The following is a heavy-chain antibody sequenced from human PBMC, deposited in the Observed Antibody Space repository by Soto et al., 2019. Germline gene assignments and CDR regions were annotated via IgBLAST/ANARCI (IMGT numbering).Heavy chain of an antibody. CDR1: ALILSANW. Sequence: EVQLVESGGGLVQPGGPRGLSGAASALILSANWMAWVRKAPGKGLEWVANIKEDGSRKYYMESAKGRITISRDNAKNSLFLQMNSLRVEDTAVYYCVSFEAIGSWGQGTLVTVSS. J-gene: IGHJ4*02. CDR2: IKEDGSRK. V-gene: IGHV3-7*01. CDR3: VSFEAIGS.